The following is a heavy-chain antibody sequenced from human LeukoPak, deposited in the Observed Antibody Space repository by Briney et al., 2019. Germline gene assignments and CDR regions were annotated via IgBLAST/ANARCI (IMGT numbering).Heavy chain of an antibody. V-gene: IGHV3-23*01. CDR2: ISGSGGST. CDR1: GFTFSSYA. J-gene: IGHJ4*02. D-gene: IGHD2-21*01. Sequence: PGGSLRLSCAASGFTFSSYAMSWVRQAPGKGLEWVSAISGSGGSTYYADPVKGRFTISRDNSKNTLYLQMNSLRAEDTAVYYCAKDNYCGGDCYSPLDYWGQGTLVTVSS. CDR3: AKDNYCGGDCYSPLDY.